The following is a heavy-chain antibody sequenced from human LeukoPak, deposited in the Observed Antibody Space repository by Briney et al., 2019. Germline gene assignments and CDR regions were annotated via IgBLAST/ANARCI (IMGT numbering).Heavy chain of an antibody. CDR2: IQYDETNK. J-gene: IGHJ4*02. D-gene: IGHD3-22*01. CDR3: AKVTYYHDTSGYHPDY. Sequence: PGGSLRLSCAASGFTFSNYGMHRVRQAPGKGLEWVAFIQYDETNKYYADSVKGRFTISRDNSRNTLYLQTNSLRAEDTAVYYCAKVTYYHDTSGYHPDYWGRGTLVTVSS. CDR1: GFTFSNYG. V-gene: IGHV3-30*02.